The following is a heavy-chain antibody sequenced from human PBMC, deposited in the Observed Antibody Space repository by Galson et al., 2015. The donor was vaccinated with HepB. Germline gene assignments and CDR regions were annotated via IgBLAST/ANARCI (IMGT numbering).Heavy chain of an antibody. CDR1: GGTFSSYA. V-gene: IGHV1-69*13. Sequence: SVKVSCKASGGTFSSYAISWVRQAPGQGLEWMGGIIPIFGTANYAQKFQGRVTITADESTSTAYMELSSLRSEDTAVYYCARDGHIVDRGWFDPWGQGTMVTVSS. CDR2: IIPIFGTA. CDR3: ARDGHIVDRGWFDP. D-gene: IGHD2-21*01. J-gene: IGHJ3*01.